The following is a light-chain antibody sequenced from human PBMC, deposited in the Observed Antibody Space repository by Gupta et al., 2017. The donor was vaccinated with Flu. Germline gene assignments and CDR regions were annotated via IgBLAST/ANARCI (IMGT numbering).Light chain of an antibody. CDR2: KAS. CDR3: QQYRSYPWT. J-gene: IGKJ1*01. Sequence: DRVTITCRASQSSDSWLAWYQQKPGKAPKLLIYKASNLESGVPSRFSGSGSGTEFTLTISSLQPDDFATYYCQQYRSYPWTFGQGTTVEIQ. CDR1: QSSDSW. V-gene: IGKV1-5*03.